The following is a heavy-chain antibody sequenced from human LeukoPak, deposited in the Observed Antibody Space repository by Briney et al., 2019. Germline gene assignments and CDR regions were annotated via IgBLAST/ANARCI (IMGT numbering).Heavy chain of an antibody. V-gene: IGHV3-21*01. CDR1: GFTFSSYS. J-gene: IGHJ6*03. D-gene: IGHD2-2*01. CDR3: ARGPAPSYYYYYYYMDV. CDR2: ISSSSSYI. Sequence: GGSLRLSCAASGFTFSSYSMNWVRQAPGKGLEWVSSISSSSSYIYYADSVKGRFTISRDNAKNSLYLQMNSLRAEDTAVYYCARGPAPSYYYYYYYMDVWGKGTTVTVSS.